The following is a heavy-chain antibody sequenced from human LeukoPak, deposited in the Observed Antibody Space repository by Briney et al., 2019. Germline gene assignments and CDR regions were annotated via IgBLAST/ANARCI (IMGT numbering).Heavy chain of an antibody. D-gene: IGHD2-2*01. CDR1: GFTFSDYY. V-gene: IGHV3-11*04. CDR2: IRSSGSTI. J-gene: IGHJ4*02. CDR3: ARVDCSSTSCYEFDY. Sequence: GGSLRLSCAASGFTFSDYYMSSIRQAPGKGLEWVSYIRSSGSTIYYADSVKGRFTISRDNAKNSLYLQMNSLRAEDTAVYYCARVDCSSTSCYEFDYWGQGTLDTVSS.